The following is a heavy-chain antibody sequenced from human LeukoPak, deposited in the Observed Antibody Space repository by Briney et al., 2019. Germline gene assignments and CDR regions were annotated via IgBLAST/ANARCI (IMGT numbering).Heavy chain of an antibody. CDR2: IYHSGST. CDR1: GYSISSGYY. D-gene: IGHD3-10*01. J-gene: IGHJ4*02. Sequence: SETLSLTCTASGYSISSGYYWGWIRQPPGKGLEWIGSIYHSGSTYYNPSLKSRVTISVDTSKNQFSLKLSSVTAADTAVYYCARTRYYYNSRSYGAPYYFDYWGQGTLVTVSS. CDR3: ARTRYYYNSRSYGAPYYFDY. V-gene: IGHV4-38-2*02.